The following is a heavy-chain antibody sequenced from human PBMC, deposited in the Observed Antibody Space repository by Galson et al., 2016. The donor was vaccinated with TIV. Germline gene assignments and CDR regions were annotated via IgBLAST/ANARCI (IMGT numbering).Heavy chain of an antibody. CDR3: AGDSERLGMGISVVGAFDI. CDR2: IKEDGSEK. J-gene: IGHJ3*02. Sequence: SLRLSCAASGFTFSSYWVSWVRQAPGKGLEWVANIKEDGSEKYYVDSVKGRFTISRDNANNSLYLQMNSLRAEDTAVYYCAGDSERLGMGISVVGAFDIWGQGTMVPVSS. D-gene: IGHD3-16*01. V-gene: IGHV3-7*01. CDR1: GFTFSSYW.